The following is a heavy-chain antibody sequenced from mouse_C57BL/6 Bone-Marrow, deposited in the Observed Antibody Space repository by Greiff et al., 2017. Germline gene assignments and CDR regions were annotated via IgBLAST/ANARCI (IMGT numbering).Heavy chain of an antibody. CDR2: IDPSDSET. CDR3: ARDYGEGGYAMDY. V-gene: IGHV1-52*01. CDR1: GYTFTSYW. Sequence: QVQLQQPGAELVRPGSSVKLSCKASGYTFTSYWMHWVKQRPIQGLEWIGNIDPSDSETHYNQKFKDKATLTVYNSSSTAYMQLISLTSEDSAVYYCARDYGEGGYAMDYWGQGTSVTVSS. D-gene: IGHD2-13*01. J-gene: IGHJ4*01.